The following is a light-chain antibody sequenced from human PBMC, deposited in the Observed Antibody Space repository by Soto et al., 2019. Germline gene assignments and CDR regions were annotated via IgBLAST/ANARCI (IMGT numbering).Light chain of an antibody. J-gene: IGKJ4*01. V-gene: IGKV3D-20*02. CDR3: QQRSNWPLLT. CDR2: GAS. CDR1: QSVSSSY. Sequence: EIVLTQSPGTLSLTPGERATLSCRASQSVSSSYLAWYQQKPGQAPRLLIYGASNRATGIPDRFSGSGSGTDFTLTISRLEPEDFAVYYCQQRSNWPLLTFGGGTKVDI.